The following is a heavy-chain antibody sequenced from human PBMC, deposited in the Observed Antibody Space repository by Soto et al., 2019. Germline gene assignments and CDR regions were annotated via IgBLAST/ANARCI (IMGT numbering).Heavy chain of an antibody. J-gene: IGHJ4*02. Sequence: EVQLVESGGGLVQPGGSLRLSCAASGFSFSSKWMHWVRHAPGKGLVWVSRINTDGSSTSHADFVKGRFTIYRDNAKNTLYLQMNSPRTDDTAVYYCAREDFGVCSVAYFDYWGQGTLVTVSS. CDR1: GFSFSSKW. CDR3: AREDFGVCSVAYFDY. D-gene: IGHD3-3*01. V-gene: IGHV3-74*01. CDR2: INTDGSST.